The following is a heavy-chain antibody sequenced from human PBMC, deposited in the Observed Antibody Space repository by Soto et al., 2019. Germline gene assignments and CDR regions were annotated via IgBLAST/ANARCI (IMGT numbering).Heavy chain of an antibody. CDR1: GFTFSDFF. CDR3: ARDRSYGDVDY. CDR2: ISRTSTHT. Sequence: VQLVESGGGLVKPGGSLRLSCAASGFTFSDFFMSWLRQAPGKRLEWVSFISRTSTHTTYADSVKGRFTVSRDNAKNSLYLEITSLRVEDTAVYYCARDRSYGDVDYWGPGTLVTVSS. V-gene: IGHV3-11*06. J-gene: IGHJ4*02. D-gene: IGHD5-18*01.